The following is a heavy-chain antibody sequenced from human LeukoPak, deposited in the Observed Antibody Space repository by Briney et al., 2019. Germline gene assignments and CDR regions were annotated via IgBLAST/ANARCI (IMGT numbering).Heavy chain of an antibody. D-gene: IGHD5-24*01. Sequence: PSETLSLTCTVSGGSFSSGGYTWGWLGQPAGKGWGWFGRIYTSGSTNYHPSLKSRVTISVDTSKNQFSLKLSSVTAADTAVYYCARERDGYNWAYDAFDIWGQGTMVTVSS. CDR2: IYTSGST. CDR3: ARERDGYNWAYDAFDI. V-gene: IGHV4-61*02. J-gene: IGHJ3*02. CDR1: GGSFSSGGYT.